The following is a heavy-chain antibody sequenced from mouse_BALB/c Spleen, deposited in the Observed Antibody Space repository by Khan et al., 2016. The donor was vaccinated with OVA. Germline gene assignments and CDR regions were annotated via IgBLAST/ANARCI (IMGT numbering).Heavy chain of an antibody. D-gene: IGHD1-1*01. Sequence: QVQLQQPGAELVKAGASVKMSCKASGYTFTSYWMHWVKQRLGQGLEWFAETNPTNGRTYSNAKFKSKATLTVDKSSSTAYMLLCGRTFEDSAIYYGARIKKIVATYFDDWGQGTTLTVSS. V-gene: IGHV1S81*02. CDR2: TNPTNGRT. J-gene: IGHJ2*01. CDR1: GYTFTSYW. CDR3: ARIKKIVATYFDD.